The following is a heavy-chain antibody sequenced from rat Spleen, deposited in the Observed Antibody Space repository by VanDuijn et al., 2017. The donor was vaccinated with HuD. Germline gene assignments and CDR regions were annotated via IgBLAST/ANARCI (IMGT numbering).Heavy chain of an antibody. Sequence: EVQLVESGGGLVQPGRSLKLSCAASGFTFSDYAMAWVRQAPKKGLEWVATIIYDGSSTYYRDSVKGRFTISRDNAKSTLYLQMDSLRSEDTATYYCARHMGNTTDYYYGVMDAWGQGASVTVSS. J-gene: IGHJ4*01. CDR2: IIYDGSST. CDR3: ARHMGNTTDYYYGVMDA. CDR1: GFTFSDYA. V-gene: IGHV5-17*01. D-gene: IGHD1-6*01.